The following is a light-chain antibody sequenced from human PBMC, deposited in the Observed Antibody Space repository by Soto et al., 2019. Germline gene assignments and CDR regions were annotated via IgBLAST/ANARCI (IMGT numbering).Light chain of an antibody. J-gene: IGKJ2*01. Sequence: DIVMTQSPDSLAVSLGERATINCKSSQSVLYSSNNKNYLAWYQQKPGQPPKLLIYWASTRDSGVPDRFSGSASGTDFTLTIRSLQAEDVAVYYCQQYYSTPPYTVGQGTKLEIK. CDR1: QSVLYSSNNKNY. CDR3: QQYYSTPPYT. CDR2: WAS. V-gene: IGKV4-1*01.